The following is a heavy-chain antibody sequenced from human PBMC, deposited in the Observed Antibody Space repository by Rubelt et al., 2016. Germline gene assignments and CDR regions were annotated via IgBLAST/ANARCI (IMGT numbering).Heavy chain of an antibody. CDR2: IRYDGSST. Sequence: QVHLVESGGGVVQPGGSLRLSCAASGLSFSRYGMHWVRQAPGTGLEWVTFIRYDGSSTYYADSVKGRFTISRDNSQNTLLLQMDSLRPDDTAVYYCANAWGGPYYPEYWGEGTLVTVSS. J-gene: IGHJ4*02. V-gene: IGHV3-30*02. CDR3: ANAWGGPYYPEY. CDR1: GLSFSRYG. D-gene: IGHD3-10*01.